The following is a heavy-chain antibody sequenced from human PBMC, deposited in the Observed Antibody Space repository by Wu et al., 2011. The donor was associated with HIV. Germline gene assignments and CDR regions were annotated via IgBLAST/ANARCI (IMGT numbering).Heavy chain of an antibody. Sequence: QVQLVQSGAEVKRPGSSVMVSCKASGSTFSSYAISWVRQAPGQGLEWMGGIIPIFPTANYAQKFQGRVTITADKSTSTAYMELSSLRFEDTAVYYCARDSIVATINDGLDMWGQGTMVTVSS. J-gene: IGHJ3*02. CDR1: GSTFSSYA. D-gene: IGHD5-12*01. V-gene: IGHV1-69*06. CDR3: ARDSIVATINDGLDM. CDR2: IIPIFPTA.